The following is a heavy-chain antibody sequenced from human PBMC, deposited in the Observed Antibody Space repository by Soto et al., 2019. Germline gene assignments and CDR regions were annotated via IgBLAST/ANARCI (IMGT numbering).Heavy chain of an antibody. CDR3: ARDPGIAATNFDY. D-gene: IGHD6-25*01. Sequence: PSQTLSLTCAISGDRVSSTIAAWNWIRQSPSRGLEWLGRTYYRSKWYNDYADSVKSRITINPDTSRNQFSLQLISVTPDDTAVYYCARDPGIAATNFDYWGQGTLVTVSS. CDR2: TYYRSKWYN. CDR1: GDRVSSTIAA. J-gene: IGHJ4*02. V-gene: IGHV6-1*01.